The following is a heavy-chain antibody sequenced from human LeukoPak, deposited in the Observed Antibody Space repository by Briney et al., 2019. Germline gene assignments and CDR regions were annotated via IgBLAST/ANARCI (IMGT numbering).Heavy chain of an antibody. J-gene: IGHJ4*02. CDR1: GYTFTGYY. CDR2: INPNSGGT. D-gene: IGHD6-19*01. V-gene: IGHV1-2*02. CDR3: ARAYRWLVPSLAYYFDY. Sequence: GASVKVSCKASGYTFTGYYMHWVRQAPGQGLEWMGWINPNSGGTNYAQKFQGRVTMTRNTSISTAYMELSSLRSEDTAVYYCARAYRWLVPSLAYYFDYWGQGTLVIVSS.